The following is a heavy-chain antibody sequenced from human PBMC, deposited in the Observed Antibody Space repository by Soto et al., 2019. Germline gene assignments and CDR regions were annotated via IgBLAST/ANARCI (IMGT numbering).Heavy chain of an antibody. CDR3: ARIKRGLRGVSAFEI. CDR2: IYPGDSDT. V-gene: IGHV5-51*01. CDR1: GYSFTSYW. Sequence: GESLKISCKGSGYSFTSYWIGWVRQMPGKGLEWMGIIYPGDSDTRYSPSFQGQVTISADKSISTAYLQWSSLKASDTAMYYCARIKRGLRGVSAFEIWGQGTMVTVSS. D-gene: IGHD3-10*01. J-gene: IGHJ3*02.